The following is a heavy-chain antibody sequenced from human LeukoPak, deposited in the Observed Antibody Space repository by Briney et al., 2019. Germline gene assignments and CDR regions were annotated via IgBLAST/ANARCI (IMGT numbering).Heavy chain of an antibody. CDR1: GGSISSGSYY. V-gene: IGHV4-61*02. J-gene: IGHJ4*02. CDR2: IYTSGST. D-gene: IGHD3-22*01. CDR3: ARHHLYDSSGDGRYYLDY. Sequence: SQTLSLTCTVSGGSISSGSYYWSWIRQPAGKGLEWIGRIYTSGSTNYDPSLKSRVTISVDTSKNQFSLKLSSVTAADTAVYYCARHHLYDSSGDGRYYLDYWGQGTLVTVSS.